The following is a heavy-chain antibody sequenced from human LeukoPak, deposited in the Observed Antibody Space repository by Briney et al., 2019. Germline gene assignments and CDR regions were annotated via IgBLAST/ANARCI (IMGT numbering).Heavy chain of an antibody. CDR1: GYTFTDYY. D-gene: IGHD3-3*01. CDR3: ARVRIWSGYLYFDY. J-gene: IGHJ4*02. CDR2: INPNSGGT. Sequence: ASVKVSCKASGYTFTDYYMHWVRQAPGQGLEWMGWINPNSGGTNYAQKFQGRVTMTRDTSISTAYMELSRLRSDDTAVYYCARVRIWSGYLYFDYWGQGTLVTVSS. V-gene: IGHV1-2*02.